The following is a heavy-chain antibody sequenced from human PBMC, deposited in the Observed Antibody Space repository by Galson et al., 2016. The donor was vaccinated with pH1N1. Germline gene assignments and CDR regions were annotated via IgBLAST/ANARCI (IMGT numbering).Heavy chain of an antibody. CDR1: GFTFSDYY. J-gene: IGHJ3*02. D-gene: IGHD5-12*01. V-gene: IGHV3-11*05. CDR2: ISGTTGYT. Sequence: SLRLSCAASGFTFSDYYMSWIRQAPGKGLEWVSYISGTTGYTNYAGSLQGRFTISRDNTKNSVYLQMNSLRAEDTAIYYCARDANVNIVTTSAFDIWGQGTMVTVPS. CDR3: ARDANVNIVTTSAFDI.